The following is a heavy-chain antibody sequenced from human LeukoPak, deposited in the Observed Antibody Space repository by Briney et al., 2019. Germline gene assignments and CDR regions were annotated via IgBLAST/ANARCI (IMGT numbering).Heavy chain of an antibody. CDR1: GFPFSSYW. CDR3: ARQIDGFGEFDYFDY. J-gene: IGHJ4*02. CDR2: IKEDGGEK. V-gene: IGHV3-7*01. D-gene: IGHD3-10*01. Sequence: GGSLRLSCGASGFPFSSYWMSWVRQAPGEGLEWVANIKEDGGEKYYVDSVKGRFTISRDNDKNSLYLQMNSLRAEDTAVYYCARQIDGFGEFDYFDYWGQGTLVTVSS.